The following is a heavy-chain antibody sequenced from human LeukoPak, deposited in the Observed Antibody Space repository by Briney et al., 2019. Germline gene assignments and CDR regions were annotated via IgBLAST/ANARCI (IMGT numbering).Heavy chain of an antibody. D-gene: IGHD3-10*01. CDR2: IYYSGST. CDR1: GGSISSSSYY. CDR3: ARHIGGAIYFDY. Sequence: PSETLSLTCTVSGGSISSSSYYWGWIRQPPGKGLEWIGSIYYSGSTYYNPSLKSRVTISVDTSKNQFSLKLSSVTAADTAVYYCARHIGGAIYFDYWGQGTLVTVSS. J-gene: IGHJ4*02. V-gene: IGHV4-39*01.